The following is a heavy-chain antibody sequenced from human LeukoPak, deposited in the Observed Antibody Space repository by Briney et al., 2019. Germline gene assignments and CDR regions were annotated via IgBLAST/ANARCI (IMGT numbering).Heavy chain of an antibody. J-gene: IGHJ4*02. Sequence: SETLSLTCTVSGGSISSYYWSWIRQPPGKGLEWIGYIYYSESTNYNPSLKSRVTISVDTSKNQFSLKLSSVTAADTAVYYCVRDSSGYYPIFDYWGQGTLVTVSS. D-gene: IGHD3-22*01. CDR1: GGSISSYY. CDR3: VRDSSGYYPIFDY. V-gene: IGHV4-59*01. CDR2: IYYSEST.